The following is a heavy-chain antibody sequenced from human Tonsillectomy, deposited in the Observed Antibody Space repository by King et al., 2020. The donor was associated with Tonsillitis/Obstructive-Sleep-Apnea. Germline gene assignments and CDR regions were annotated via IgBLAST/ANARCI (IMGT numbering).Heavy chain of an antibody. D-gene: IGHD5-12*01. CDR1: GFTFSNHA. CDR3: AKSRYSGYDWNFDY. V-gene: IGHV3-23*04. Sequence: VQLVESGGGLVQPGGSLRLSCAASGFTFSNHAMTWVRQAPGKGLEWVSSIYGDTTYYADSVKGRFTISRDNSKNTVYLQINSLRAEATAIYSCAKSRYSGYDWNFDYWGQGTLVTVSS. CDR2: SIYGDTT. J-gene: IGHJ4*02.